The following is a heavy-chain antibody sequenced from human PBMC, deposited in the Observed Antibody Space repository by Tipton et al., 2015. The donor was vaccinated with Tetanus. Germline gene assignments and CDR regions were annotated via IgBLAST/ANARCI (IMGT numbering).Heavy chain of an antibody. CDR1: GGSFGGYY. CDR2: ISDSGGT. Sequence: TLSLTCGASGGSFGGYYWSWIRQPPGKGLEWIGEISDSGGTNFNPSLKSRVTMSIDTSKKQLSLNLTSVTAAETALYFCARGSGVITAAKCLDYWGQGTQVTVSS. D-gene: IGHD2-2*01. V-gene: IGHV4-34*01. J-gene: IGHJ4*02. CDR3: ARGSGVITAAKCLDY.